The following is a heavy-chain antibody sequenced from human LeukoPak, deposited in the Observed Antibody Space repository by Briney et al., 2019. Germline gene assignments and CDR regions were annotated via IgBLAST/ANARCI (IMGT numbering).Heavy chain of an antibody. Sequence: PGGSLRLSCAASGFTFSSYAMSWVRQAPGKGLEWVSAISGSGGSTYYADSVKGRFTISRDNSKNTLYLQMNSLRAEDTAVYYCAKELDIAVVVAATHDHWGQGTLVTVSS. J-gene: IGHJ4*02. CDR1: GFTFSSYA. CDR2: ISGSGGST. CDR3: AKELDIAVVVAATHDH. V-gene: IGHV3-23*01. D-gene: IGHD2-15*01.